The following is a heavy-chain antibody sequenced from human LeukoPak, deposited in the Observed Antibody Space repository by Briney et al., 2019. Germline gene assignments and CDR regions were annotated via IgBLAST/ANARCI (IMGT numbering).Heavy chain of an antibody. CDR1: GFTISNNY. Sequence: PGGSLRLSCAASGFTISNNYMNWVRQALGKGLEWVSVIYSGGSTYYADSVKGRFSISRDNSKNTLYMQMNSLRAEDTAVYYCVKGWLLYGFDIWGQGTMVTVSS. CDR3: VKGWLLYGFDI. J-gene: IGHJ3*02. D-gene: IGHD3-3*01. V-gene: IGHV3-53*01. CDR2: IYSGGST.